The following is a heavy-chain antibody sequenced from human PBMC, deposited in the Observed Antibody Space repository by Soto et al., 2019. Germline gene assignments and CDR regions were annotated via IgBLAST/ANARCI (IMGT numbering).Heavy chain of an antibody. D-gene: IGHD2-15*01. CDR2: IIPIFGTA. V-gene: IGHV1-69*06. CDR1: GGTFSSYA. J-gene: IGHJ6*02. Sequence: SVKVSCKASGGTFSSYAISWVRQAPGQGLEGMGGIIPIFGTANYAQKFQGRVTITADKSTSTAYMELSSLRSEDTAVYYCAREGGGGRYCSGGSCYPMDVWGQGTTVTVSS. CDR3: AREGGGGRYCSGGSCYPMDV.